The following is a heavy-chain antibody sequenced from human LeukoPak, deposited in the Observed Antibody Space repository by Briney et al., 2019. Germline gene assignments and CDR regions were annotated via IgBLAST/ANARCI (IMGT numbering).Heavy chain of an antibody. D-gene: IGHD2-2*01. CDR2: ISSDGSNK. Sequence: PGRPLRLSCVASGFTFNTYGMAWVRQAPGKGLEWVAGISSDGSNKDYADSVKGRFTISRDNSKNTLYLQMNSLRSEDTAVYYCAKAAYCTSTSCHFSGYAQRPLDSWGQGTLVTVSS. J-gene: IGHJ4*02. CDR3: AKAAYCTSTSCHFSGYAQRPLDS. V-gene: IGHV3-30*18. CDR1: GFTFNTYG.